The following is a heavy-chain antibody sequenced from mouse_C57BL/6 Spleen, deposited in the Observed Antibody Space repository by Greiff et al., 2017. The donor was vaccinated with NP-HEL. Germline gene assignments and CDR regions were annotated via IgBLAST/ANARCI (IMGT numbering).Heavy chain of an antibody. D-gene: IGHD2-5*01. J-gene: IGHJ2*01. Sequence: QVQLQQSGAELVRPGTSVKMSCKASGYTFTNYWIGWAKQRPGHGLEWIGDIYPGGGYTNYNEKFKGKATLTADKSSSTAYMQFSSLTSEDSAIYYCARSYSNYDDYFDYWGQGTTLTVSS. CDR1: GYTFTNYW. CDR3: ARSYSNYDDYFDY. V-gene: IGHV1-63*01. CDR2: IYPGGGYT.